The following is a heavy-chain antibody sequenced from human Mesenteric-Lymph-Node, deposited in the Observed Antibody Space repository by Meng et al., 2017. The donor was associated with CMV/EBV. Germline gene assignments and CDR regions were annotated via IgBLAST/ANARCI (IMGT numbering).Heavy chain of an antibody. V-gene: IGHV1-2*02. CDR2: INPNSGGT. Sequence: ASVKVSCKASGYTFSGYYMHWVRQAPGQGLEWMGWINPNSGGTNYVQKFQGRVTMTGDTSINTAYMELVRLRSDDTAVYYCARGGRYYALPTTYGMDVWGQGTTVTVSS. CDR1: GYTFSGYY. J-gene: IGHJ6*02. D-gene: IGHD3-9*01. CDR3: ARGGRYYALPTTYGMDV.